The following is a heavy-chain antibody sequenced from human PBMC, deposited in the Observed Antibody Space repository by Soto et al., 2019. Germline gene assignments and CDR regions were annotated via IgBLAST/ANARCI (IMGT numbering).Heavy chain of an antibody. Sequence: QVQLVQSGTEMKEPGSSVKVSCMTSGGTFSTYAVHWVRQAPGQGLEWMGGLSPMFDTSSYAQNFQDRVTRTADKSTSTAYMELSSLRSDDTAVYYCARDSPNDAFDIWGQGTLVIVSS. V-gene: IGHV1-69*06. CDR1: GGTFSTYA. CDR2: LSPMFDTS. CDR3: ARDSPNDAFDI. J-gene: IGHJ3*02.